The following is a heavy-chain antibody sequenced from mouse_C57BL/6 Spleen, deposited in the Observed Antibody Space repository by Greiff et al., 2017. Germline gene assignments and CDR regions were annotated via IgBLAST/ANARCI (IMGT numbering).Heavy chain of an antibody. V-gene: IGHV1-54*01. CDR2: INPGSGGT. D-gene: IGHD1-1*01. CDR3: ARRYGSSPYYYAMDY. Sequence: VKLMESGAELVRPGTSVKVSCKASGYAFTNYLIEWVKQRPGQGLEWIGVINPGSGGTNYNEKFKGKATLTADKSSSTAYMQLSSLTSEDSAVYFCARRYGSSPYYYAMDYWGQGTSVTVSS. J-gene: IGHJ4*01. CDR1: GYAFTNYL.